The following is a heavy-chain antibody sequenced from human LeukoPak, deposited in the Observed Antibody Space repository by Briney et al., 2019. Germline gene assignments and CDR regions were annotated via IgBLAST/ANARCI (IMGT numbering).Heavy chain of an antibody. Sequence: GGSLRLSCAASGFTFSDYGMHWVRQAPGKGLEWVAVISDDGSNKYYADSVEGRFTISRDNSRNTLYLQMNSLRAEDTAVYYCARDKDGSSFFDYWGQGTLVTVSS. CDR3: ARDKDGSSFFDY. V-gene: IGHV3-30*19. D-gene: IGHD6-13*01. CDR1: GFTFSDYG. J-gene: IGHJ4*02. CDR2: ISDDGSNK.